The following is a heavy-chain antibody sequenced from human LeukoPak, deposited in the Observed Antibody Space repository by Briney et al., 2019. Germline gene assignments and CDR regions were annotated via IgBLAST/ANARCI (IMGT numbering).Heavy chain of an antibody. D-gene: IGHD3-10*01. CDR2: IYYSGST. V-gene: IGHV4-59*01. CDR3: ASTDFYGSGSSYFDY. J-gene: IGHJ4*02. CDR1: GGSISSYY. Sequence: SETLSLTCTVSGGSISSYYWSWIRQPPGEGLEWIGYIYYSGSTNYNPSLKSRVTISVDASKNQFSLKLSSVTAADTAVYYCASTDFYGSGSSYFDYWGQGTLVTVSS.